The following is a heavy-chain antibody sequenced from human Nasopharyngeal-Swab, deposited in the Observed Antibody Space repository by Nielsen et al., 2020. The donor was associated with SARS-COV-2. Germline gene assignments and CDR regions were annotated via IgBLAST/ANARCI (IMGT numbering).Heavy chain of an antibody. D-gene: IGHD6-13*01. CDR1: GGSISSGGYS. Sequence: SETLSLTCAVSGGSISSGGYSWSWIRQPPGKGLEWIGYIYHSGSTYYNPSLKSRVTISVDRSKNQFSLKLSSVTAADTAVYYCARSKKQQLTLVDYWGQGTLVTVPS. CDR3: ARSKKQQLTLVDY. CDR2: IYHSGST. J-gene: IGHJ4*02. V-gene: IGHV4-30-2*01.